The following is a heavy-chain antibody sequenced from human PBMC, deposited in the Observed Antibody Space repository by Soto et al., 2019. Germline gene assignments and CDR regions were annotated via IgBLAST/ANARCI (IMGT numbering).Heavy chain of an antibody. D-gene: IGHD6-6*01. CDR3: ARDTARLDP. J-gene: IGHJ5*02. CDR1: GGSINSYY. CDR2: IYYSGST. V-gene: IGHV4-59*01. Sequence: SETLSLTCTVSGGSINSYYWSWIRQPPGKGLEWIGYIYYSGSTNYNPSLKSRVTISVDTSKNQFSLKLSSVTAADTAVYYCARDTARLDPWGQGTLVTVSS.